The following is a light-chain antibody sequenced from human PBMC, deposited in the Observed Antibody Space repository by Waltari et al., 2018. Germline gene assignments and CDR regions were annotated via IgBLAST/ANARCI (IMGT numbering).Light chain of an antibody. CDR3: QHYVSLPVT. J-gene: IGKJ1*01. Sequence: EIVLTQSPGPLSLSPGERATLPCRASQRVSRALAWYQQNPGQAPRLLIYGASNRATGIPDRFSGSGSGTDFSLIISRLEPEDFAVYYCQHYVSLPVTFGQGTKVEIK. CDR1: QRVSRA. V-gene: IGKV3-20*01. CDR2: GAS.